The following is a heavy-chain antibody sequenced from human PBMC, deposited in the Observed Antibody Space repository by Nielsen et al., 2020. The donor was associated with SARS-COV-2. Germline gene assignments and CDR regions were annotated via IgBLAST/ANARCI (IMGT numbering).Heavy chain of an antibody. CDR3: ARSSEVRNRYCSSGVCRGIFYHMDV. CDR1: GYTFSNFG. Sequence: ASVKVSCKASGYTFSNFGLSWVRRAPGQGPEWLGIINPSDGNAKYAQKLQGRVTLTSDTSTTTIYMEVSDLTSEDMAVYYCARSSEVRNRYCSSGVCRGIFYHMDVLGRGTTVTVSS. J-gene: IGHJ6*03. CDR2: INPSDGNA. V-gene: IGHV1-46*04. D-gene: IGHD2-8*01.